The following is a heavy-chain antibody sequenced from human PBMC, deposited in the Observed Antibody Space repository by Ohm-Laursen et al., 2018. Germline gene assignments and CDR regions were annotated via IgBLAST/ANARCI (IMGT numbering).Heavy chain of an antibody. CDR2: ISTSGSGT. CDR3: AKGSANLGDY. CDR1: GFTFSNYA. J-gene: IGHJ4*02. V-gene: IGHV3-23*01. Sequence: SLRLSCAASGFTFSNYAMSWVRQAPGKGLEWVSSISTSGSGTYYANSVKGPFTISRDNTKSTLYLQMNNLRAEDTAVYYCAKGSANLGDYWGQGTLVTVSS.